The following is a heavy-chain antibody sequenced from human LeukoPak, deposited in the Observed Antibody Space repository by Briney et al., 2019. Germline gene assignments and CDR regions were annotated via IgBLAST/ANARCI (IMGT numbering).Heavy chain of an antibody. CDR1: GFTFSSYW. J-gene: IGHJ4*02. CDR2: INSDGSST. Sequence: PGGSLRLSCAASGFTFSSYWMHWVRHAPGKGLVRVSRINSDGSSTSYADSVKGRFTISRDNAKNTLYLQMNSLRAEDMALYYCAKDTSHAVAGTIDYWGQGTLVTVSS. D-gene: IGHD6-19*01. V-gene: IGHV3-74*01. CDR3: AKDTSHAVAGTIDY.